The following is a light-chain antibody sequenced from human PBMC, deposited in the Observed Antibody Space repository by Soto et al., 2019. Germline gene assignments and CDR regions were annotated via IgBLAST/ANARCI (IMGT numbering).Light chain of an antibody. CDR1: QSVSSSY. J-gene: IGKJ3*01. Sequence: EIVLTQSPGTLSLSPGERATLSCRASQSVSSSYLAWYQQKPGQAPRHLIYGASNRATGIPDRFSGSGSGTDFTLTISKLEPEDFAVYYYQQYGSSSFTFGPGTKVDIK. V-gene: IGKV3-20*01. CDR3: QQYGSSSFT. CDR2: GAS.